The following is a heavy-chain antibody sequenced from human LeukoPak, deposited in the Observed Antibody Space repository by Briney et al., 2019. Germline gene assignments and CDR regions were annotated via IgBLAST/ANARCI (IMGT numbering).Heavy chain of an antibody. CDR2: ISASGNSR. Sequence: PGGSLRLSCAASGFTFSDYAMSWVRQAPGKGLEWVSGISASGNSRYFADFVKGRLTISRDNSKNTLSLQMDSLRAEDTAIYFCAKVRGTYYQLLYPTFDNWGQGALVTVSS. J-gene: IGHJ4*02. V-gene: IGHV3-23*01. CDR1: GFTFSDYA. CDR3: AKVRGTYYQLLYPTFDN. D-gene: IGHD1-26*01.